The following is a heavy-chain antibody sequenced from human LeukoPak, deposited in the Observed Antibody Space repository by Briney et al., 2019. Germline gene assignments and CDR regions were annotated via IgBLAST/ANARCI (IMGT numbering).Heavy chain of an antibody. V-gene: IGHV4-4*02. CDR2: IYHSGSI. CDR3: ARGDAYYFDY. Sequence: LETLSLTCAVSGGSISSSNWWSWVRQPPGKGLEWIGEIYHSGSINYSPPLKSRVTISVDKSKNHFSLQLSSVTAADTAVYYCARGDAYYFDYWGQGTLVTVSS. CDR1: GGSISSSNW. J-gene: IGHJ4*02.